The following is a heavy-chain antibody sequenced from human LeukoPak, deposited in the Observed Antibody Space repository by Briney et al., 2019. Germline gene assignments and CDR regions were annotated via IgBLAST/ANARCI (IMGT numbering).Heavy chain of an antibody. J-gene: IGHJ6*02. CDR1: GYTFTGYY. V-gene: IGHV1-2*02. CDR2: INPNSGCT. D-gene: IGHD6-19*01. Sequence: ASVKVSCKASGYTFTGYYMHLVRQAPGQGLEWMGWINPNSGCTNYAQKFQGRVTMTRDTSISTAYMELSRLRSDDTTVYYCARGGDSSGWYVNYGMDVWGQGTTVTVSS. CDR3: ARGGDSSGWYVNYGMDV.